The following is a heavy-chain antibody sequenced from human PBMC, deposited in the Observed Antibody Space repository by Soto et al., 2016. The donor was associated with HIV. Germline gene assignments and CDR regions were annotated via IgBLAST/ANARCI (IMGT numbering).Heavy chain of an antibody. J-gene: IGHJ5*02. Sequence: QLQLQESGPGLVKPSETLSLTCTVSGRSINTDDYYWGWIRQPPGKGLEWIGNIYYSGFTFYNSSLKSRVAISIDTFKNQFSLKLSSVTAADTAVYYCARSTPYSGNWYQVGFDPWGQGTLVSVSS. D-gene: IGHD6-13*01. CDR3: ARSTPYSGNWYQVGFDP. CDR1: GRSINTDDYY. V-gene: IGHV4-39*01. CDR2: IYYSGFT.